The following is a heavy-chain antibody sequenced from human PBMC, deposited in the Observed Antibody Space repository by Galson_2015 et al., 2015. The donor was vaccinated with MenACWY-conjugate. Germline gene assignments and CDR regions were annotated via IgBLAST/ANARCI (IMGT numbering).Heavy chain of an antibody. CDR1: GDSVSSKSVA. CDR3: ARWGPAGTSDY. Sequence: CAISGDSVSSKSVAWNWIRQSPSRGLEWLGRTYYRSKWFNDYAMSVKSRITISPDTSKNQFSLQLNSVTPEDTAVYHCARWGPAGTSDYWGQGTLVTVSS. V-gene: IGHV6-1*01. D-gene: IGHD6-13*01. J-gene: IGHJ4*02. CDR2: TYYRSKWFN.